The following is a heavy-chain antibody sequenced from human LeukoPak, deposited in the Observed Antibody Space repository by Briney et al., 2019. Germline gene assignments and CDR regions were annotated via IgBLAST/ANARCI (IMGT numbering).Heavy chain of an antibody. CDR3: ARQEAGYSGSY. J-gene: IGHJ4*02. Sequence: GESLKISCKASGYNFFTYWIGWVRQIPGKGLEWMAIIYPDDSQTRYSPSFEGQVTIPADKSINTAYPQWSSLKASDTAIYYCARQEAGYSGSYWGQGTLVTVSS. CDR1: GYNFFTYW. CDR2: IYPDDSQT. D-gene: IGHD5-18*01. V-gene: IGHV5-51*01.